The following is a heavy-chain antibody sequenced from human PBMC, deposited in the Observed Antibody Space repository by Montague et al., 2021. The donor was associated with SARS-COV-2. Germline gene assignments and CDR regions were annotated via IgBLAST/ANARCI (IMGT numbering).Heavy chain of an antibody. CDR2: ISYDGSNK. Sequence: WIRQVPGKGLEWVAVISYDGSNKYYADSVKGRFTISRDNSKNTLYLQMNSLRAEDTAVYYCARAHSGSYPNYFDYWGQGTLVTVSS. V-gene: IGHV3-30-3*01. CDR3: ARAHSGSYPNYFDY. D-gene: IGHD1-26*01. J-gene: IGHJ4*02.